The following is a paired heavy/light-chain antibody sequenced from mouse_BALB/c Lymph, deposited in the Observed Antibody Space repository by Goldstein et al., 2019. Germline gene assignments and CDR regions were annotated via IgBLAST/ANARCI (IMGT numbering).Heavy chain of an antibody. V-gene: IGHV2-9*02. CDR3: ARDYYGSSYWYFDV. CDR1: GFSLTSYG. Sequence: QVQLKESGPGLVAPSQSLSITCTVSGFSLTSYGVHWVRQPPGKGLEWLGVIWAGGSTNYNSALMSRLSISKDNSKSQVFLKMNSLQTDDTAMYYCARDYYGSSYWYFDVWGAGTTVTVSS. D-gene: IGHD1-1*01. J-gene: IGHJ1*01. CDR2: IWAGGST.
Light chain of an antibody. CDR3: QQSNSWPLT. CDR2: YAS. J-gene: IGKJ5*01. V-gene: IGKV5-43*01. CDR1: QSISNN. Sequence: DIVLTQSPATLSVTPGDSVSLSCRASQSISNNLHWYQQKSHESPRLLIKYASQSISGIPSRFSGSGSGTDFTLSINSVETEDFGMYFCQQSNSWPLTFGAGTKLELK.